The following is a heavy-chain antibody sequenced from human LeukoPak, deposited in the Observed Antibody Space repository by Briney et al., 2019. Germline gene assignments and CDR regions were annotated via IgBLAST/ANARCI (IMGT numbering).Heavy chain of an antibody. CDR1: GLTFSSYA. CDR3: AKSTSVVVAASAY. J-gene: IGHJ4*02. V-gene: IGHV3-23*01. Sequence: GGSLRPSCAASGLTFSSYAMSWVRQAPGKGLEWVSAISGSGGSTYYADSVKGRFTISRDNSKNTLYLQMNSLRAEDTAVYYCAKSTSVVVAASAYWGQGTLVTVSS. D-gene: IGHD2-15*01. CDR2: ISGSGGST.